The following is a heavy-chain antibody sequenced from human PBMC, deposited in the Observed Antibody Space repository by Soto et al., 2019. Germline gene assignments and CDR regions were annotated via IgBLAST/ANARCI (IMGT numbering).Heavy chain of an antibody. J-gene: IGHJ4*02. CDR3: AKPPKLIVVVPAALNY. D-gene: IGHD2-2*01. CDR2: ISGSGGST. Sequence: PGGSLRLSCAASGFTFSSYAMSWVRQAPGKGLEWVSAISGSGGSTYYADSVKGRFTISRDNSKNTLYLQMNSLRAEDTAVYYCAKPPKLIVVVPAALNYWGQGTLVTVSS. V-gene: IGHV3-23*01. CDR1: GFTFSSYA.